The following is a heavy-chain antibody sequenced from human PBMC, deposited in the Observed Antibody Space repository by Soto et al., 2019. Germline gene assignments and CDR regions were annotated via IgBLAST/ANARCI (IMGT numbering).Heavy chain of an antibody. V-gene: IGHV4-30-4*08. CDR3: ASLPLVEILAGLDP. CDR1: GGSISSGDYY. CDR2: IYYSGST. D-gene: IGHD6-19*01. J-gene: IGHJ5*02. Sequence: PSESMSLACTVSGGSISSGDYYWSWLRQPPGRGWEWFGYIYYSGSTYYNPSLESRVTISVDTSKNQFSLKLSSVTAAHTTAYYWASLPLVEILAGLDPWGQGTLVTVSS.